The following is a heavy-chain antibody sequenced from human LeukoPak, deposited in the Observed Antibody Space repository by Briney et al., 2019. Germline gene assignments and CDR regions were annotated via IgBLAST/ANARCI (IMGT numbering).Heavy chain of an antibody. CDR1: GFTFSSYA. CDR2: ISGSGGST. CDR3: AKECEQHYYKQ. V-gene: IGHV3-23*01. J-gene: IGHJ4*02. D-gene: IGHD3-10*01. Sequence: GGSLRLSCAASGFTFSSYAMSWVRQAPGKGLEWVSAISGSGGSTYYADSVNGRFAISRDNSKNTLYLQMNSLRAEDTAVYYCAKECEQHYYKQWGQGTLVTVSS.